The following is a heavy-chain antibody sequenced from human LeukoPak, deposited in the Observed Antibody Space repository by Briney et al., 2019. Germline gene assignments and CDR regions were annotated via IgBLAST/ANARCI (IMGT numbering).Heavy chain of an antibody. V-gene: IGHV4-61*09. D-gene: IGHD3-16*01. Sequence: SETLSLTCTVSGGSISSGNYYWTWIRQPAGRGLEWIGHIYTSGTTNYNPSLKSRVTISVDTSKKQFSLKLSSVTAADTAVYYCARVEGGTYFDYYYMDVWGKGTTVTVPS. CDR2: IYTSGTT. CDR1: GGSISSGNYY. J-gene: IGHJ6*03. CDR3: ARVEGGTYFDYYYMDV.